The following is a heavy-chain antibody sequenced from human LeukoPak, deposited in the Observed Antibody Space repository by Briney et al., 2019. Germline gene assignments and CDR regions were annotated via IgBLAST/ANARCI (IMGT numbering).Heavy chain of an antibody. J-gene: IGHJ4*02. CDR1: GCTFTSYD. V-gene: IGHV1-8*01. CDR2: MNPNSGNT. D-gene: IGHD4-17*01. CDR3: ARGGDDYGDYNGDY. Sequence: ASVKVSCKASGCTFTSYDINWVRQATGQGLEWMGWMNPNSGNTGYAQRFQGRVTMTRNTSISTAYMELSSLRSEDTAVYYCARGGDDYGDYNGDYWGQGTLVTVSS.